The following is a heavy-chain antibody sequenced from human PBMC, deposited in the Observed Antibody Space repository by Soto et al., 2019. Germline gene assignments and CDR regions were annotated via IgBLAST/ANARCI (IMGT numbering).Heavy chain of an antibody. CDR3: ARAVYSNHVY. CDR1: GASISSGSYY. V-gene: IGHV4-31*03. Sequence: QVQLQESGPGLVKPSQTLSLTCTVSGASISSGSYYWSWIRQLPGKGLEWIGYISNSGGTYYNPSLKSRVTISVDTSKNQFSLRVSSVTAADTAVYYCARAVYSNHVYWGQGTLVTVSS. CDR2: ISNSGGT. D-gene: IGHD4-4*01. J-gene: IGHJ4*02.